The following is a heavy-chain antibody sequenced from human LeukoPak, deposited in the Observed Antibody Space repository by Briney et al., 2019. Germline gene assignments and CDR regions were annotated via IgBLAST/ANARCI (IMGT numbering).Heavy chain of an antibody. CDR2: ISSSSSYI. CDR1: GFTFSSYS. J-gene: IGHJ4*02. Sequence: GGSLRLSCAASGFTFSSYSMNWVRQAPGKGLEWVSSISSSSSYIYYADSVKGRFTISRDNAKNSLYLQMSSLRAEDTAVYYCARVGLRHFDYWGQGTLVTVSS. V-gene: IGHV3-21*01. CDR3: ARVGLRHFDY.